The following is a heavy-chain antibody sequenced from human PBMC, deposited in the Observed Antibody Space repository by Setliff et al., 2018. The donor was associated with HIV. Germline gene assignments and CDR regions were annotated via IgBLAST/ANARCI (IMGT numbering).Heavy chain of an antibody. CDR1: GGSISSSNW. D-gene: IGHD3-16*01. V-gene: IGHV4-4*02. J-gene: IGHJ6*03. CDR3: ARSKKRGDYYYYYYYMDV. Sequence: SETLSLTCAVSGGSISSSNWWSWVRQPPGKGLEWIGEIYHSGSTNYNPSLKSRVTISVDKSKNQFSLNLSSVTAADTAVYYCARSKKRGDYYYYYYYMDVWGKGTTVTVSS. CDR2: IYHSGST.